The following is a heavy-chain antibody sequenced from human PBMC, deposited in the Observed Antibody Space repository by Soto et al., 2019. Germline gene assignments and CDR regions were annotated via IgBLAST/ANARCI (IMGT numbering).Heavy chain of an antibody. CDR1: GFTFSSYD. CDR3: ARYYSSGYYYGMDG. D-gene: IGHD6-6*01. V-gene: IGHV3-13*01. Sequence: GGSLRLSCAASGFTFSSYDMHWVRQATGKGLEWVSAIGTAGDTYYPGSVKGRFTISRENAKNSLYLQMNSLRAEDTAVYYCARYYSSGYYYGMDGWGQGTTVTVSS. CDR2: IGTAGDT. J-gene: IGHJ6*02.